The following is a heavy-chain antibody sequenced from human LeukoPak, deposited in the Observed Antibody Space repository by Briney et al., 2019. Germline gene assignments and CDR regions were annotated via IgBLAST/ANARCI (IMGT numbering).Heavy chain of an antibody. CDR3: ASATKGSGEPFPFDY. CDR2: ISSSSYI. CDR1: GFTFSSYS. V-gene: IGHV3-21*01. J-gene: IGHJ4*02. D-gene: IGHD3-10*01. Sequence: PGGSLRLSCAASGFTFSSYSMNWVRQAPGKGLEWVSSISSSSYIYYADSVKGRFTISRDNAKNSLYLQMNSLRAEDTAVYYCASATKGSGEPFPFDYWGQGTLVTVSS.